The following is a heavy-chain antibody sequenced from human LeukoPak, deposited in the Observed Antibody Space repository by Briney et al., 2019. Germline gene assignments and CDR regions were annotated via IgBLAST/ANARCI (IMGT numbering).Heavy chain of an antibody. J-gene: IGHJ6*03. D-gene: IGHD6-19*01. CDR3: ARGAQGWKSPLAVAGTFYYYYYMDV. V-gene: IGHV1-2*02. CDR2: INPNSGGT. CDR1: GYTFTGYY. Sequence: ASVKVSCKASGYTFTGYYMHWVRQAPGQGLEWMGWINPNSGGTNYAQKFQGRVTMTRNTSISTAYMELSSLRSEDTAVYYCARGAQGWKSPLAVAGTFYYYYYMDVWGKGTTVTISS.